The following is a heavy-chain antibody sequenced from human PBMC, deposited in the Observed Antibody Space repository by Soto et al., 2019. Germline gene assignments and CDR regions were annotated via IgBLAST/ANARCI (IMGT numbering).Heavy chain of an antibody. J-gene: IGHJ6*02. CDR1: GGTFGDYG. CDR2: ILPVFRTP. D-gene: IGHD3-10*01. V-gene: IGHV1-69*01. CDR3: VRADGEGGMDV. Sequence: QMHLVQSGPEVRKPGSSVKVSCKASGGTFGDYGIDWVRQAPGHGLEWMGGILPVFRTPRNAEKFEGRVSLHGDEATDTDCMELDSGRHEDRATYACVRADGEGGMDVWRQGTTAIV.